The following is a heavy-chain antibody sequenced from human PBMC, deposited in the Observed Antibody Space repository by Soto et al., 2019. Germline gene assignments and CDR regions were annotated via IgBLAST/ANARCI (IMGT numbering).Heavy chain of an antibody. CDR2: MNPNSGET. V-gene: IGHV1-8*02. Sequence: QEQLVQSAAEVKKPGASVKVSCMTSGYTFNDYAINWVRQATGQGLDWIGWMNPNSGETGYAQRFQGSVTMTTSISLSTAYLELSSMTSDYTAVYYCARIASQARTRWYNWFDPWGQGALVTV. J-gene: IGHJ5*02. CDR3: ARIASQARTRWYNWFDP. CDR1: GYTFNDYA. D-gene: IGHD2-21*01.